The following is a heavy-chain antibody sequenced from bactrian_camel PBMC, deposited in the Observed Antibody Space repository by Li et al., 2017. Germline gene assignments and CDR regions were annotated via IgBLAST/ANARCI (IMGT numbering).Heavy chain of an antibody. D-gene: IGHD2*01. J-gene: IGHJ6*01. CDR1: LTMFSSRC. V-gene: IGHV3S53*01. CDR3: AARGPYCYTKLSVADFTY. Sequence: HVQLVESGGGSVQVGGSLRLACASSLTMFSSRCMTWFRQAPGKEREGVAHINRNSEVTEYADSVKGRFTISQDNAKNTVYLQMNSLKPEDTAMYYCAARGPYCYTKLSVADFTYWGQGTQVTVS. CDR2: INRNSEVT.